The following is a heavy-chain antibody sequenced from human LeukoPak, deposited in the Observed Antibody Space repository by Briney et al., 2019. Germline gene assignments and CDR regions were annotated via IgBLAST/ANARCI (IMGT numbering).Heavy chain of an antibody. CDR2: IYTSGST. D-gene: IGHD3-3*01. CDR1: GGSISSYY. CDR3: ARETRITIFGVVIPQGYYYIDV. Sequence: SETLSLTCTVSGGSISSYYWSWIRQPAGKGLEWIGRIYTSGSTYYNPSLKSRVTISVDTSKNQFSLKLSSVTAADTAVYYCARETRITIFGVVIPQGYYYIDVWGKGTTVTVSS. V-gene: IGHV4-4*07. J-gene: IGHJ6*03.